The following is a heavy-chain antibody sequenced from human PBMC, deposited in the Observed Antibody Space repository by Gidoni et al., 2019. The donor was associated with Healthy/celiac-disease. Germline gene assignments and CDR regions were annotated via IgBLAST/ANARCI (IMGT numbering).Heavy chain of an antibody. CDR2: TRNKANSYTT. J-gene: IGHJ4*02. CDR1: GFTFLVHY. Sequence: ELQLVESGGGLFQPGGSLTLSCQASGFTFLVHYMDWVPQAPGKGLEWVGRTRNKANSYTTEYAASVKGRFTISRDDSKNSLYRQMNSLKTEDTAVYYCARDLMSPGVGAYFDYWGQGTLVTVSS. D-gene: IGHD1-26*01. CDR3: ARDLMSPGVGAYFDY. V-gene: IGHV3-72*01.